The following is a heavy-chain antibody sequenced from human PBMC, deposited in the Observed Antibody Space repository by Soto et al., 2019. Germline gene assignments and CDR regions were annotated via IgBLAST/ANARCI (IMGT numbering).Heavy chain of an antibody. V-gene: IGHV4-39*01. CDR3: ERHSVPDSAYYDFWSGYYIGWFDP. J-gene: IGHJ5*02. CDR2: IYYSGST. D-gene: IGHD3-3*01. CDR1: GGSISSSSYY. Sequence: SETLSLTCTVSGGSISSSSYYWGWIRQPPGKGLEWIGSIYYSGSTYYNPSPKSRVTISVDTSKNQFSLKLSSVTAADTAVYYCERHSVPDSAYYDFWSGYYIGWFDPWGQGTLVTVSS.